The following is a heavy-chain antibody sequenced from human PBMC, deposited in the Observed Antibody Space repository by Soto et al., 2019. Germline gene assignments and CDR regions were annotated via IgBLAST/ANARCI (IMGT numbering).Heavy chain of an antibody. Sequence: GASVKVSCKASGYTFTGYYMHWVRQAPGQGLEWMGWINPNSGGTNYAQKFQGRVTMTRDTSISTAYMELSRLRSDDTAVYYCATHNSSGYYWPFDYWGQGTLVTVSS. V-gene: IGHV1-2*02. CDR2: INPNSGGT. CDR1: GYTFTGYY. CDR3: ATHNSSGYYWPFDY. D-gene: IGHD3-22*01. J-gene: IGHJ4*02.